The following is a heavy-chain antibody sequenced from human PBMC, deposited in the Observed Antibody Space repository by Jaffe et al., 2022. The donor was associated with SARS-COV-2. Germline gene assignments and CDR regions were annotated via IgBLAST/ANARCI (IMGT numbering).Heavy chain of an antibody. V-gene: IGHV4-38-2*02. CDR2: IYHSGST. J-gene: IGHJ6*03. D-gene: IGHD4-17*01. CDR1: GYSISSGYY. Sequence: QVQLQESGPGLVKPSETLSLTCTVSGYSISSGYYWGWIRQPPGKGLEWIGSIYHSGSTYYNPSLKSRVTISVDTSKNQFSLKLSSVTAADTAVYYCARYGSYYYYYMDVWGKGTTVTVSS. CDR3: ARYGSYYYYYMDV.